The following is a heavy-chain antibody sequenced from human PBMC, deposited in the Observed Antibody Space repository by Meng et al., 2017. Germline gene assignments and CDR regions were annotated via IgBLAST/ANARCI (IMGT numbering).Heavy chain of an antibody. D-gene: IGHD6-13*01. CDR2: IYPGDSDT. Sequence: KVSCKGSGYSFTSYWIGWVRQMPGKGLEWMGIIYPGDSDTRYRPSFQGQVTISADKSISTAYLQWSSLKASDTAMYYCARSIAADGTLFHDFDIWGQGTMVTVSS. CDR3: ARSIAADGTLFHDFDI. J-gene: IGHJ3*02. V-gene: IGHV5-51*01. CDR1: GYSFTSYW.